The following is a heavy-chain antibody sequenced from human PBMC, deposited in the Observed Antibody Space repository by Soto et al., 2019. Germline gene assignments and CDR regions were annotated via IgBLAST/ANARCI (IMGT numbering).Heavy chain of an antibody. D-gene: IGHD1-7*01. CDR3: AKCMQAYWNYDAHHI. J-gene: IGHJ3*02. CDR2: ITATGGNT. CDR1: GFTFSTYS. V-gene: IGHV3-23*01. Sequence: GGSLRLSCAASGFTFSTYSMTWIRQAPGKVLEWVAHITATGGNTYYADSVRGRFTISRDTSGNTLYLQMNSLRAEDTALYYCAKCMQAYWNYDAHHIWGQGTMVTVSS.